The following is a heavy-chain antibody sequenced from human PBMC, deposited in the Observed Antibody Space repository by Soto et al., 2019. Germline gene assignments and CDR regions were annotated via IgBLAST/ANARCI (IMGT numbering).Heavy chain of an antibody. Sequence: GGSLRLSCAASGFTFDDYAMHWVRQAPGKGLEWVSLISWDGGSTYYADSVKGRFTISRDNSKNSLYLQMNSLRAEDTDLYYCAKDIRHGYSTTYGMDVWGQGTTVTVSS. V-gene: IGHV3-43D*04. CDR2: ISWDGGST. D-gene: IGHD6-13*01. CDR1: GFTFDDYA. CDR3: AKDIRHGYSTTYGMDV. J-gene: IGHJ6*02.